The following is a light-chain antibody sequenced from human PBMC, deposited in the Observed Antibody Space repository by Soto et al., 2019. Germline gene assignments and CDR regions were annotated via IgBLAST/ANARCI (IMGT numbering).Light chain of an antibody. J-gene: IGLJ1*01. CDR2: DVS. V-gene: IGLV2-11*01. CDR3: CSYAGSYV. Sequence: QSVLTQPRSVSGSPGQSVTISCTGTSSDAGRYNYVSWYQQHPGKAPKLMIYDVSMRPSGVPDRFSGSKSGNTASLTISGLQAEDEADYYCCSYAGSYVFGTGTKVTVL. CDR1: SSDAGRYNY.